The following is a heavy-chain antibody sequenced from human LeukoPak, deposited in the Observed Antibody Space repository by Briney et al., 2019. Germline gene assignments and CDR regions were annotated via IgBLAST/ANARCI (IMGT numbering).Heavy chain of an antibody. V-gene: IGHV4-59*11. Sequence: PSETLYLTCSVSGGSITSHYWSWIRQSPGKGLEWIGYAYYIGSNNYNPSLKSRVSLSLDTSKNQFFLSLHSVTAEDTAIYYCARSVTQGGFGELLPFDPWGQGTLVTVSS. CDR2: AYYIGSN. D-gene: IGHD3-10*01. J-gene: IGHJ5*02. CDR1: GGSITSHY. CDR3: ARSVTQGGFGELLPFDP.